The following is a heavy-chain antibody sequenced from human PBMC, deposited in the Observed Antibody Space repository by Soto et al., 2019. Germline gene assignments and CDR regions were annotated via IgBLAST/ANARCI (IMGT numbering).Heavy chain of an antibody. Sequence: SVQVSCKASGGTFSSYASSWVRQAPGQGLEWMGGIIPIFGTANYAQKFQGRVTITADETTSTAYMELSSLRSEDTAVYYCARMVRGYSYGPVDYWGQGTLVTVSS. J-gene: IGHJ4*02. CDR2: IIPIFGTA. CDR1: GGTFSSYA. CDR3: ARMVRGYSYGPVDY. V-gene: IGHV1-69*13. D-gene: IGHD5-18*01.